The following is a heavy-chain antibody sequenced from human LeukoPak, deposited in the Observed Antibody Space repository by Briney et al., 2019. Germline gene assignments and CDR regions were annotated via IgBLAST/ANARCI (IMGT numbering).Heavy chain of an antibody. Sequence: PSETLSLTCTVSGGSISSYHWSWIRQPAGKGPEWIGRIFASGNTNYNPSLKSRVTMSVDTSKNQFSLKLRSVTAADTAVYYCASYYDILAGRQAFDIWGQGTMVTVSS. V-gene: IGHV4-4*07. J-gene: IGHJ3*02. CDR3: ASYYDILAGRQAFDI. D-gene: IGHD3-9*01. CDR2: IFASGNT. CDR1: GGSISSYH.